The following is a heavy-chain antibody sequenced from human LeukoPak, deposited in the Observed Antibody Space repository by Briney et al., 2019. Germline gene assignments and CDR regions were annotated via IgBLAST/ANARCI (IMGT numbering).Heavy chain of an antibody. D-gene: IGHD3-9*01. CDR1: GFTFSSYD. CDR2: IGIAGDT. J-gene: IGHJ4*02. CDR3: ARGNILTGYDC. V-gene: IGHV3-13*04. Sequence: QPGESLRLSCAASGFTFSSYDMHWVRQATGKGLEWVSAIGIAGDTYYSGSVKGRFTISRENAKNFLYLQMNSLRAGDTAVYYCARGNILTGYDCWGQGTLVTVSS.